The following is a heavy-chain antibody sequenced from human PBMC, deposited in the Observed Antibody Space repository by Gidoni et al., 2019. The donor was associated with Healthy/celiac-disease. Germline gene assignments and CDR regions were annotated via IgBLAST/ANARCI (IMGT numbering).Heavy chain of an antibody. CDR1: GGSFRVYY. CDR3: ASRMGYCSSTSCKQNYYMDV. Sequence: QVQLQQWGAGLLQPSATLSLTCAVYGGSFRVYYWCWIRQPPGKGLEWLGEINQRGSTNYNPYLQRRVTISVDTSKNQFSLKLSSGTAEDTAVYYCASRMGYCSSTSCKQNYYMDVWGKGTTVTVSS. CDR2: INQRGST. J-gene: IGHJ6*03. D-gene: IGHD2-2*01. V-gene: IGHV4-34*01.